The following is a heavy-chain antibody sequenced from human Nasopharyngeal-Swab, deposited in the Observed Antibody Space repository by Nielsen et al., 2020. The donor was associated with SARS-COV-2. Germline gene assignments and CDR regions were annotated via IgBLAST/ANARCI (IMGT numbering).Heavy chain of an antibody. CDR3: AKVPLYYYDSSGPRDY. J-gene: IGHJ4*02. CDR2: ISGSGGST. D-gene: IGHD3-22*01. CDR1: GFTFSSYA. Sequence: GESLKISCAASGFTFSSYAMSWDRQAPGKGLEWVSAISGSGGSTYYADSVKGRFTISRDNSKNTLYLQMNSLRAEDTAVYYCAKVPLYYYDSSGPRDYWGQGTLVTVSS. V-gene: IGHV3-23*01.